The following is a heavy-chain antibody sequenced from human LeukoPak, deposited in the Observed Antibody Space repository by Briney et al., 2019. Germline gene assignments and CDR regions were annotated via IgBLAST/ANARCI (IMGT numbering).Heavy chain of an antibody. V-gene: IGHV4-31*03. D-gene: IGHD2-2*01. CDR1: GGSISSGGYY. Sequence: SETLSLTCTVSGGSISSGGYYWSWIRQHPGKGLEWIGYIYYSGSTYYNPSLKSRVTISVDTSKNQFSLKLSSVTAADTAVYYCARVPAGGPAAILGWGQGTLVTVSS. J-gene: IGHJ4*02. CDR3: ARVPAGGPAAILG. CDR2: IYYSGST.